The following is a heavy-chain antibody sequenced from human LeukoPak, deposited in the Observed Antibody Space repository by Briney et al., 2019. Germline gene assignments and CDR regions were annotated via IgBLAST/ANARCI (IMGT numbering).Heavy chain of an antibody. CDR1: GFTFSSYS. CDR3: ARDDRTRGGFDY. Sequence: GGSLRLSCAASGFTFSSYSMNWVRQAPGRGLEWVSSISSSSSYIYYADSVKGRFTISRDNAKNSLYLQMNSLRAEDTAVYYCARDDRTRGGFDYWGQGTLVTVSS. CDR2: ISSSSSYI. V-gene: IGHV3-21*01. J-gene: IGHJ4*02. D-gene: IGHD1/OR15-1a*01.